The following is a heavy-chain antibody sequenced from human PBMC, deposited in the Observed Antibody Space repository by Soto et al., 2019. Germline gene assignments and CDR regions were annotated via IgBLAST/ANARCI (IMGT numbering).Heavy chain of an antibody. J-gene: IGHJ5*02. D-gene: IGHD3-10*01. V-gene: IGHV4-31*01. CDR2: IYDSRSP. Sequence: QVQLQESGPGLVKPSQTLSLICTVSGGSISSGGYYWSWIRQHPGKGLEWIGYIYDSRSPYCNPSLKSLVTIAGDTSNNQFSRKVTSVTAADSAVYYCARGGRFQFSNWFDPWGQGTLVTVSS. CDR1: GGSISSGGYY. CDR3: ARGGRFQFSNWFDP.